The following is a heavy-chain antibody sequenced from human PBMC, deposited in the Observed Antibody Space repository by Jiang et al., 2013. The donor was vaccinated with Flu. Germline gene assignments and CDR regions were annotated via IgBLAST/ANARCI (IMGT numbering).Heavy chain of an antibody. D-gene: IGHD5-12*01. CDR2: INSKNGNR. V-gene: IGHV1-18*04. J-gene: IGHJ2*01. CDR1: GYTFTDYS. Sequence: SGAEVKEPGASVKVSCKASGYTFTDYSITWVRQAPGQGLEWLAWINSKNGNRVSARNLQGRVSMTTDTSTSTAYMELRSLRSDDTAVYYCVREASGESGHHSPSYWFFDLWGRGTLVTVSS. CDR3: VREASGESGHHSPSYWFFDL.